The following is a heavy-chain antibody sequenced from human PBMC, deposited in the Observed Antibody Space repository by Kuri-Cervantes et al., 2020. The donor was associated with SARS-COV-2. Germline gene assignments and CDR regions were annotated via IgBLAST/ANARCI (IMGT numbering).Heavy chain of an antibody. Sequence: LRLSCTVSGGSISTYYSSWIRQPPGKVLEWLAHIFSNDEESYSTSLKSRLTISKDTSKSQVVLTMTNMDPVDTATYYCARIQTTYYDFWSGYPPLNWFDPWGQGTLVTVSS. V-gene: IGHV2-26*01. CDR3: ARIQTTYYDFWSGYPPLNWFDP. D-gene: IGHD3-3*01. J-gene: IGHJ5*02. CDR2: IFSNDEE. CDR1: GGSISTYYS.